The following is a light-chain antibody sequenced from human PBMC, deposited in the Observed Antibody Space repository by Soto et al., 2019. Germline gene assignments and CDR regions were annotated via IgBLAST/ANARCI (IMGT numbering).Light chain of an antibody. CDR1: QSVSSY. CDR3: QQRSDWPT. CDR2: DAS. V-gene: IGKV3-11*01. Sequence: EIVLTQSPATLSLSPGERATLSCRASQSVSSYVGWYQQKPGQAPRLLLYDASNRATGIPARFSGSGSGTDFTLTISSLEPEDLAVYYCQQRSDWPTFGPGTKVDIK. J-gene: IGKJ3*01.